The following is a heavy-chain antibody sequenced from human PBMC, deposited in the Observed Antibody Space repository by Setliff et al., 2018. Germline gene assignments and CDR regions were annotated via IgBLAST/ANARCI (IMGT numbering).Heavy chain of an antibody. CDR2: IYWNDEK. D-gene: IGHD2-21*01. CDR1: GFSLSTSLVG. J-gene: IGHJ4*02. V-gene: IGHV2-5*01. Sequence: PTLVNPPQTLTLTCTFSGFSLSTSLVGVGWIRQPPGKALEWLALIYWNDEKRYSPSLKSRLTITKDTSKNQVVLTMTNMDPVDTATYYCAHIAGGGNSPRHDYWGQGTLVTVSS. CDR3: AHIAGGGNSPRHDY.